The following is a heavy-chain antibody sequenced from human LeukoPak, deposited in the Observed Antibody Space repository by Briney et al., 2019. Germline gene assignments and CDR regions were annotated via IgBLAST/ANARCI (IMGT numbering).Heavy chain of an antibody. J-gene: IGHJ4*02. Sequence: GGSLRLSCAASGFSFSNYAMSWVRQAPGKGLEWVSVIYSGGSTYYADSVKGRFTISRDNSKNTLYLQMNSLRAEDTAVYYCARDRGYSGYADYWGQGTLVTVSS. CDR2: IYSGGST. CDR3: ARDRGYSGYADY. V-gene: IGHV3-66*02. D-gene: IGHD5-12*01. CDR1: GFSFSNYA.